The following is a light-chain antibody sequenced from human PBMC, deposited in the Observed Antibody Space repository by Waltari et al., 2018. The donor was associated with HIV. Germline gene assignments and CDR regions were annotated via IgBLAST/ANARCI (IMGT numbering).Light chain of an antibody. V-gene: IGKV4-1*01. CDR2: WAS. J-gene: IGKJ4*01. CDR3: QQYYTTPLT. CDR1: QSLFYRSTNKNH. Sequence: IVMFQSPDSLAVSLGERATITCQSSQSLFYRSTNKNHLVWYQQKPGQSPNMLIYWASTRDSGVPDRFSGSGSGTHFTLTISSLQAEDVGVYYCQQYYTTPLTFGGGTKVEIK.